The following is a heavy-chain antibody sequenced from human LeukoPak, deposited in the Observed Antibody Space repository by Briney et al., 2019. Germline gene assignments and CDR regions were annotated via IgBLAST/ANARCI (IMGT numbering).Heavy chain of an antibody. D-gene: IGHD5-18*01. CDR2: INRISYLSTGSITT. CDR3: ARDFFQLWPEGAFDI. CDR1: GFTFSDYH. V-gene: IGHV3-11*04. J-gene: IGHJ3*02. Sequence: GGSLRLSCEASGFTFSDYHMSWVRQAPGKGLEWVSYINRISYLSTGSITTYYADSVKGRFTISRDNAKDSLYLQMNSLRAEDTAVYYCARDFFQLWPEGAFDIWGQGTMVTVSS.